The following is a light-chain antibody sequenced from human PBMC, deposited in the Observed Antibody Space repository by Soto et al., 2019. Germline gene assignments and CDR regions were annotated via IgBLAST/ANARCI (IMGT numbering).Light chain of an antibody. CDR1: QSLIHSYGNTY. CDR2: EVS. V-gene: IGKV2-30*02. Sequence: DVVMTQSPLSLPVTLGQPASISCRSSQSLIHSYGNTYLSWFQQRPGQSPRRLSYEVSDRDSGDPDRFTGSGSGIDFTLKISRVEAEYVGGYYCMQGTHWPWTFGQGTEVEIK. J-gene: IGKJ1*01. CDR3: MQGTHWPWT.